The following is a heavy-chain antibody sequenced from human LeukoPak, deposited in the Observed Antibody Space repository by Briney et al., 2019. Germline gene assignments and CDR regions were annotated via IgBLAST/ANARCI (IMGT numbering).Heavy chain of an antibody. CDR2: ISGRSSTI. D-gene: IGHD1-26*01. V-gene: IGHV3-48*01. CDR3: ARDRIKSGSYYFDY. CDR1: AFTFSDYS. Sequence: PGGSLRLSCAASAFTFSDYSMNWVRQAPGKGPEWVSYISGRSSTIYYADSVKGRFTISRDNAKNSMYLQMNSLRAEDTAVYYCARDRIKSGSYYFDYWGQVILVTVSS. J-gene: IGHJ4*02.